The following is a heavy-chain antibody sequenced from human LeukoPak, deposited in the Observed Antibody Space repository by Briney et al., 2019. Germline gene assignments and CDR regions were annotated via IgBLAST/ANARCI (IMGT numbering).Heavy chain of an antibody. CDR1: GGSISSSNW. V-gene: IGHV4-4*03. CDR3: ARSDYYSSGTYFPNWFDP. J-gene: IGHJ5*02. CDR2: IYRSGST. Sequence: PPGTLSLTCTVSGGSISSSNWWSWVRQPPGKGLEWIGEIYRSGSTNYNPSLKSRISISMDKSKNQFSLNLSSVTAADTAVYYCARSDYYSSGTYFPNWFDPWGQGTLVTVSS. D-gene: IGHD3-10*01.